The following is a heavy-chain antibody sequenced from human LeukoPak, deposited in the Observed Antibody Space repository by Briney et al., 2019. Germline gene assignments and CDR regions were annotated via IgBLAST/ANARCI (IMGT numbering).Heavy chain of an antibody. J-gene: IGHJ4*02. CDR2: MRYDGSYK. Sequence: GGSLRLSCAASGFNFSSYGMHWVRQTPGKGLEWLTFMRYDGSYKTYVDSVKGRFTISRDNSKNTVYLQMNSLRADDTAVYYCARDNDVLTTRRVWGFDYWGQGTLVTVSS. V-gene: IGHV3-30*02. CDR1: GFNFSSYG. CDR3: ARDNDVLTTRRVWGFDY. D-gene: IGHD3-16*01.